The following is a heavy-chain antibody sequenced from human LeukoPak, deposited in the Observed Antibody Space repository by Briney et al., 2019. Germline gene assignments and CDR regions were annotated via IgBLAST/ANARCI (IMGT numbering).Heavy chain of an antibody. CDR1: GGSISSSSYY. J-gene: IGHJ5*02. CDR2: IHYSGST. Sequence: SETLSLTCTVSGGSISSSSYYWSWIRQPPGKGLEWIGYIHYSGSTNYNPSLKSRVTISVDKSKNQFSLKLSSVTAADTAVYYCARDRRVRGVYPPGFDPWGQGTLVTASS. CDR3: ARDRRVRGVYPPGFDP. V-gene: IGHV4-61*05. D-gene: IGHD3-10*01.